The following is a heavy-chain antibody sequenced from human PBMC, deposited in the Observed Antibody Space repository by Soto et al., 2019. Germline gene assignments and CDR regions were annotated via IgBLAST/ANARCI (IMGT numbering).Heavy chain of an antibody. CDR2: IDPSDSYT. Sequence: GESLKISCNGSGYSFTSYWIRWVRQMPGKGLEWMGRIDPSDSYTNYSPSFQGHVTISADKSISTAYLQWSSLKASDTAMYYCASGRDGYNAYVDYWGQGTLVTVSS. CDR1: GYSFTSYW. CDR3: ASGRDGYNAYVDY. J-gene: IGHJ4*02. D-gene: IGHD5-12*01. V-gene: IGHV5-10-1*01.